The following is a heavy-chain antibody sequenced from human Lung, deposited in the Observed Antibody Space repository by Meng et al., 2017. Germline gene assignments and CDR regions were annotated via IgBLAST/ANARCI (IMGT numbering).Heavy chain of an antibody. CDR2: INHSGST. D-gene: IGHD4-11*01. Sequence: QVHLQQWGGGLLQPSETLSLTCVVSGGSFSDYYWSWIRQPPGKGLEWIGEINHSGSTNYNPSLESRATISVDTSQNNLSLKLSSVTAADSAVYYCARGPTTMAHDFDYWGQGTLVTVSS. CDR1: GGSFSDYY. V-gene: IGHV4-34*01. J-gene: IGHJ4*02. CDR3: ARGPTTMAHDFDY.